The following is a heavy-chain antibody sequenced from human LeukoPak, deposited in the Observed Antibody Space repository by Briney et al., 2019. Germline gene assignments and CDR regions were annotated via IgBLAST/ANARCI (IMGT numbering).Heavy chain of an antibody. J-gene: IGHJ4*02. CDR1: GFTFRSYG. CDR3: AKDTGYSSGYYLDY. CDR2: IWYDGSKQ. D-gene: IGHD5-12*01. V-gene: IGHV3-33*06. Sequence: GGSLRLSCAASGFTFRSYGMHWVRHTPGKGLEWVAMIWYDGSKQFYGDSVKGRFTISRDNSKNTLYLLMTRLRADDTAVYYCAKDTGYSSGYYLDYWGQGTLVTVSS.